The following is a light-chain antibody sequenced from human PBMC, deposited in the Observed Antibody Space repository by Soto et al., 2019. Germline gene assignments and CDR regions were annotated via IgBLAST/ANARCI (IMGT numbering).Light chain of an antibody. CDR2: GAS. CDR1: QSVSSD. V-gene: IGKV3-15*01. CDR3: QQYDNWPQT. Sequence: EIVMAQSPATLSVSPGERATLSCRASQSVSSDLAWYQHTPGQAPRLLIYGASTRDTGIPARFSGLWSGTEFTLPLSRLQSVDFAVYYCQQYDNWPQTFGQGTKVDIK. J-gene: IGKJ1*01.